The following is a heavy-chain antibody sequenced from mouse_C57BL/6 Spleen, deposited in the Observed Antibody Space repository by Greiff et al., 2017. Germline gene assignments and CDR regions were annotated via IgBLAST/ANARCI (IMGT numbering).Heavy chain of an antibody. Sequence: QVQLQQSGAELVRPGASVTLSCKASGYTFTDYEMHWVKQTPVHGLEWIGAIDPETGGPAYNQKFKGKAILTADKSSSTAYMELRSLTSEDSAVYDSTRNYGSSYDNAIDYWGQGTSVTVSS. J-gene: IGHJ4*01. D-gene: IGHD1-1*01. CDR3: TRNYGSSYDNAIDY. V-gene: IGHV1-15*01. CDR2: IDPETGGP. CDR1: GYTFTDYE.